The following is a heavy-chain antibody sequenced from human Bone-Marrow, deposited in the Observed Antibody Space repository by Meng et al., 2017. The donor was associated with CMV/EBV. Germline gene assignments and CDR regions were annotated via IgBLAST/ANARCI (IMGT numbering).Heavy chain of an antibody. V-gene: IGHV5-51*01. Sequence: GSSLKISCKASGYSFTSYWNGWVRQMPGKGLEWMGIIYPGDSDTRYRPSFHGQATITADKSISTAYLQWSSLKASDTAVYYCARHIFPPGLAAAGTCPPLELDYWGQATLVTVSS. J-gene: IGHJ4*02. CDR1: GYSFTSYW. CDR3: ARHIFPPGLAAAGTCPPLELDY. CDR2: IYPGDSDT. D-gene: IGHD6-13*01.